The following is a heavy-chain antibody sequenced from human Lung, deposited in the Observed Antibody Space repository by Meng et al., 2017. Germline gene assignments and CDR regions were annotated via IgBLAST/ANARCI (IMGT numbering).Heavy chain of an antibody. Sequence: QVQLQGSGQGLVTPSETLSLTCTLSCDSVSRCGYYWSWVRQPPGKGLEWIGDIYHSGSNNYNPSLKSRVTMLVDTSKNQFSLKLNSVTAPDTAVYYCARGGRVLNRGYWGQGTLVTVSS. V-gene: IGHV4-61*08. CDR2: IYHSGSN. J-gene: IGHJ4*02. CDR3: ARGGRVLNRGY. D-gene: IGHD2-15*01. CDR1: CDSVSRCGYY.